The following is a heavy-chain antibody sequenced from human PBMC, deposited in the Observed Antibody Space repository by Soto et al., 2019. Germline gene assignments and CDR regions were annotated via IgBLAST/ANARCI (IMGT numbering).Heavy chain of an antibody. V-gene: IGHV3-21*01. Sequence: GGSLRLSYVVSGFTFNNYGINWVRQAPGKGLQWVSSVSKSGYTYYSDSVKGRFTIPRDNAKNSVSLQMNNLRAEDTAVYYCAREDSIIIPAVSDFWGQGTLVPGSS. CDR1: GFTFNNYG. J-gene: IGHJ4*02. CDR2: VSKSGYT. D-gene: IGHD2-2*01. CDR3: AREDSIIIPAVSDF.